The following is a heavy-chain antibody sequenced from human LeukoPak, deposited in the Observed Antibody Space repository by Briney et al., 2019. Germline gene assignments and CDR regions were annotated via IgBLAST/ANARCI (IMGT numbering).Heavy chain of an antibody. CDR3: SRNSGWYGVS. CDR2: VGYGGSDT. D-gene: IGHD6-19*01. CDR1: GFTFRDYY. V-gene: IGHV3-11*03. J-gene: IGHJ4*02. Sequence: GCSLRLSCAPSGFTFRDYYMSWLRQAPRKGLEWVSRVGYGGSDTHYADSAKGRFTVSRDNFKNTLYLQFNSLSAHDTALYYCSRNSGWYGVSWGQGTLVCVPS.